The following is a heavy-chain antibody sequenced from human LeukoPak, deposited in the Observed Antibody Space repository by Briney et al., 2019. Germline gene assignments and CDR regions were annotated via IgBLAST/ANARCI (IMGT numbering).Heavy chain of an antibody. J-gene: IGHJ4*02. CDR1: GFTFSSYA. Sequence: GGSLRLSCAASGFTFSSYAMSWVRQAPGKGLEWVSAISGSGGSTYYADSVKGRFTISRDNSKSTPYLQMNSLRAEDTAVYYCAKGPVRYDILTGYPDYWGQGTLVTVSS. D-gene: IGHD3-9*01. V-gene: IGHV3-23*01. CDR2: ISGSGGST. CDR3: AKGPVRYDILTGYPDY.